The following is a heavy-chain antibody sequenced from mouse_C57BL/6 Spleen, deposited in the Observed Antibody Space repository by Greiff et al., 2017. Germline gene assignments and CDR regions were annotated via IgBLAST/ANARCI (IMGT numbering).Heavy chain of an antibody. D-gene: IGHD4-1*01. CDR3: TTGWDLLAY. CDR1: GFNFNGYY. CDR2: IDPGGGDT. J-gene: IGHJ3*01. V-gene: IGHV14-1*01. Sequence: EVHLVESGAELVRPGASVKMSCTASGFNFNGYYMHWVKQRPGQGLEWIGRIDPGGGDTEYNPKFKGKATMTADTSSNTAYLQLSSLTSEDTAVYYCTTGWDLLAYWGQGTLVTVSA.